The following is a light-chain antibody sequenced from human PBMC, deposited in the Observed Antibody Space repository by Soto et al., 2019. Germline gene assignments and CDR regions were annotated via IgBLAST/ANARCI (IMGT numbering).Light chain of an antibody. CDR3: QHSYSSPT. Sequence: DIQVTQSPSSLSASVGDRVTITCRASQNIFTYLNWYQQRPGKAPNLLIYTTSNLQSGVPSRFSGSGAGTDFTLTISSLQPEDFATYYCQHSYSSPTFGRGTNVEIK. V-gene: IGKV1-39*01. CDR2: TTS. J-gene: IGKJ2*01. CDR1: QNIFTY.